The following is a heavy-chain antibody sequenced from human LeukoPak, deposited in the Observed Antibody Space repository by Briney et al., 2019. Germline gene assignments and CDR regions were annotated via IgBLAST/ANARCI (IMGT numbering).Heavy chain of an antibody. V-gene: IGHV4-39*01. CDR1: GGSISSGSAY. CDR3: VSPRGFSYGYFDY. CDR2: IYYSKNT. Sequence: PSETLSLTCTVSGGSISSGSAYWGWIRQPPGKGLEWIGSIYYSKNTYYNPSLKSRVTISADTSKNQFSLTLGSVSATDTAVYYCVSPRGFSYGYFDYWGQGTLVTVFS. J-gene: IGHJ4*02. D-gene: IGHD5-18*01.